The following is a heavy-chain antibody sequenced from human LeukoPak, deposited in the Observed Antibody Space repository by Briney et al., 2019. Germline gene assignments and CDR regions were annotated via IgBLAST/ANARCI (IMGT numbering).Heavy chain of an antibody. CDR1: GDTFSSYA. V-gene: IGHV1-69*04. D-gene: IGHD2-2*02. CDR3: ATGYCSSTSCYTVQLGFFDY. Sequence: SVKVSCKASGDTFSSYAISWVRQAPGQGLEWMGRIIPILGIANYAQKFQGRVTITADKSTSTAYMELSSLRSEDTAVYYCATGYCSSTSCYTVQLGFFDYWGQGTLVTVSS. CDR2: IIPILGIA. J-gene: IGHJ4*02.